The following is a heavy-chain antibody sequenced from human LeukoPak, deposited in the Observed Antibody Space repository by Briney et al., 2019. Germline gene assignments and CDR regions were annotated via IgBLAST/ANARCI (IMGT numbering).Heavy chain of an antibody. V-gene: IGHV3-30*04. J-gene: IGHJ6*02. Sequence: GGSLRLSCAASGFTFSSYAMHWVRQAPVKGLEGVAVISYDGRNKYYADSVKGRFTISRDNSKNTLYLQMNSLRAEDTAVYYCARDPIVVVTAIHRAPYYYGMDVWGQGTTVTVSS. CDR3: ARDPIVVVTAIHRAPYYYGMDV. CDR2: ISYDGRNK. CDR1: GFTFSSYA. D-gene: IGHD2-21*02.